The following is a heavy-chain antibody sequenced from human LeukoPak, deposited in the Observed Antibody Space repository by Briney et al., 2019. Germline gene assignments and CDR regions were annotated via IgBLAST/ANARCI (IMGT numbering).Heavy chain of an antibody. CDR1: GGSISSSSYY. CDR3: ARDRQWLRSGIDY. CDR2: IYYSGST. Sequence: SETLSLTCTVSGGSISSSSYYWGWIRQPPGKGLEWIGSIYYSGSTYYNPSLKSRVTISVDTSKNQFSLKLSSVTAADTAVYYCARDRQWLRSGIDYWGQGTLVTVSS. V-gene: IGHV4-39*07. J-gene: IGHJ4*02. D-gene: IGHD5-12*01.